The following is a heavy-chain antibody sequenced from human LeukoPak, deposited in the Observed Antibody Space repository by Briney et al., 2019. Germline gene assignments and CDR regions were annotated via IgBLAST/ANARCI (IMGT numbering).Heavy chain of an antibody. D-gene: IGHD5-12*01. CDR3: ARATFGKIVAHFDY. V-gene: IGHV3-7*01. J-gene: IGHJ4*02. CDR2: IKQDGSEK. Sequence: GGSLRLSCAASGFTFSSYAMSWVRQAPGKGLEWVANIKQDGSEKYYVDSVKGRFTISRDNAKNSLYLQMNSLRAEDTAVYYCARATFGKIVAHFDYWGQGTLVTVSS. CDR1: GFTFSSYA.